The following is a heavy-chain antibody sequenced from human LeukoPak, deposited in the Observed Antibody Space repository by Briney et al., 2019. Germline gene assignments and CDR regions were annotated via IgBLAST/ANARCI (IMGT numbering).Heavy chain of an antibody. V-gene: IGHV3-30*18. Sequence: GRSLRLSCAASGFTFSSYGMHWVRQAPGKGLEWVAVISYDGSNKYYADSVKGRFTISRDNSKNTLYLQMNSLRAEDTAVYYCAKGLSSGYSSADYWGQGTLVTVSS. J-gene: IGHJ4*02. CDR3: AKGLSSGYSSADY. CDR2: ISYDGSNK. CDR1: GFTFSSYG. D-gene: IGHD3-22*01.